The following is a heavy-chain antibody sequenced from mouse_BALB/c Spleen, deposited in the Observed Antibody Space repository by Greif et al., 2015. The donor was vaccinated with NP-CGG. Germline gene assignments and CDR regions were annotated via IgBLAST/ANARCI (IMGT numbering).Heavy chain of an antibody. CDR1: GFTFTDYY. D-gene: IGHD3-1*01. V-gene: IGHV7-3*02. J-gene: IGHJ3*01. Sequence: VMLVESGGGLVQPGGSLRLSCATSGFTFTDYYMSWVRQPPGKALEWLGFISNKANGYTTEYSASVKGRFTISRDNSQSILYLEMNTLRTEDSATYYGARDIRQPVLPSFAYWGQGTLVTVSA. CDR3: ARDIRQPVLPSFAY. CDR2: ISNKANGYTT.